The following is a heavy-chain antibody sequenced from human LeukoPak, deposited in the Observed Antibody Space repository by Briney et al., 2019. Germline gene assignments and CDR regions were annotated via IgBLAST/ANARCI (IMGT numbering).Heavy chain of an antibody. CDR3: ANSGYCSGGSCHTRGYFDY. CDR1: GFTFSDYY. Sequence: GGSLRLSCAASGFTFSDYYMSWIRQAPGKGLEWVSYISSSSSYTNYADSVKGRFTISRDNSKNTLYLQMNSLRAEDTAVYYCANSGYCSGGSCHTRGYFDYWGQGTLVTVSS. D-gene: IGHD2-15*01. J-gene: IGHJ4*02. CDR2: ISSSSSYT. V-gene: IGHV3-11*03.